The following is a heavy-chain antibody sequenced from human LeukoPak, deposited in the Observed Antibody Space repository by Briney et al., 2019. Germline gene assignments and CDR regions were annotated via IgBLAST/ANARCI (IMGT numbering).Heavy chain of an antibody. J-gene: IGHJ4*02. Sequence: ASVKVSCKASGYTFTSNYVHWVRQAPGQGLEWVGMIYPRDGSTSYAQKFQGRVIVSRDTSMSTVHMELSGLRSEDTAVYYCARDQEGFDYWGQGTLVTVSS. V-gene: IGHV1-46*01. CDR3: ARDQEGFDY. CDR1: GYTFTSNY. CDR2: IYPRDGST.